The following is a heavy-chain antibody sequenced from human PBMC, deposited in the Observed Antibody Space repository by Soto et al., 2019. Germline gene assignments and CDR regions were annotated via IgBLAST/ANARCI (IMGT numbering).Heavy chain of an antibody. CDR2: ISGSGGST. J-gene: IGHJ6*03. V-gene: IGHV3-23*01. Sequence: QLGGSLRLSCAASGFTFSSYAMSWVRQAPGKGLEWVSAISGSGGSTYYADSVKGRFTISRDNSKNTLYLQMNSLRAEDTAVYYCAKKTTVTTVDYYYYMDVWGKGTTVTVSS. CDR3: AKKTTVTTVDYYYYMDV. D-gene: IGHD4-17*01. CDR1: GFTFSSYA.